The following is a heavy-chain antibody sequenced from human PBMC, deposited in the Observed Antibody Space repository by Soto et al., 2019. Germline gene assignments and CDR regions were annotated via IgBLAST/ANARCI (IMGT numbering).Heavy chain of an antibody. CDR3: ARHNDS. CDR2: IYYSGST. J-gene: IGHJ4*02. V-gene: IGHV4-59*08. Sequence: SETLSLTCTVSGDSSSSYYWSWIRQPPGKGLEWIGYIYYSGSTNYNPSLKSRVTISVDTSKNQFSLKLSSVTAADTAVYYCARHNDSWGQGTLVTVSS. CDR1: GDSSSSYY.